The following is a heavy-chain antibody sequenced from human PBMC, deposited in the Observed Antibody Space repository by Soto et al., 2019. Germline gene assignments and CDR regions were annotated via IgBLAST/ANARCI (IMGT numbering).Heavy chain of an antibody. Sequence: SETLSLTCTVSGGSISSYYWSWIRQPPGKGLEWIGYIYYSGSTYYNPSLKSRVTISVDTSKNQLSLKLSSVTAADTAVYYCARSSVLVPAARAEFDYWGQGTLVTVSS. V-gene: IGHV4-59*06. CDR1: GGSISSYY. J-gene: IGHJ4*02. CDR3: ARSSVLVPAARAEFDY. D-gene: IGHD2-2*01. CDR2: IYYSGST.